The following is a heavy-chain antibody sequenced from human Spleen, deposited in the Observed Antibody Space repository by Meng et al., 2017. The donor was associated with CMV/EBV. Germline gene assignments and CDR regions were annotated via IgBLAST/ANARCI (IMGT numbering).Heavy chain of an antibody. Sequence: ASVKVSCKASGYTFTDHYFHWVRQAPGQGLEWMGWIYPNSGGTHYAQKFQGRLTVTTDTSISTGYMELSSLGSDDTAVYYCARLVVPSATIYYFDYWGQGTLVTVSS. CDR1: GYTFTDHY. J-gene: IGHJ4*02. CDR3: ARLVVPSATIYYFDY. D-gene: IGHD2-2*01. CDR2: IYPNSGGT. V-gene: IGHV1-2*02.